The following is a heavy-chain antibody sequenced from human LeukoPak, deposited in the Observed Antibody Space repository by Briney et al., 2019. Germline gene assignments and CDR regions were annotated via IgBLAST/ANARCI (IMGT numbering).Heavy chain of an antibody. J-gene: IGHJ4*02. V-gene: IGHV1-69*05. CDR3: AATDGYIHRHPLYYLDY. D-gene: IGHD5-24*01. CDR1: GGTFNNYA. Sequence: SVKVSCKSSGGTFNNYAISWVRQAPGQGPEWKGGVMPLFGTPSYAQTFQGRVTVITDDSTNTAYMEVSSQRYADTAIYYCAATDGYIHRHPLYYLDYWGQGTLVIVSS. CDR2: VMPLFGTP.